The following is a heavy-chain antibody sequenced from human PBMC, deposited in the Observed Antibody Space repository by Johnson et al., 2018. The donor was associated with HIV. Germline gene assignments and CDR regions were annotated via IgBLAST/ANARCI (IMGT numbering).Heavy chain of an antibody. V-gene: IGHV3-23*04. D-gene: IGHD3-22*01. J-gene: IGHJ3*02. CDR3: ASGSHYYDSSELSLAFDI. CDR2: ISGSGGST. CDR1: GFTFSTYA. Sequence: VQLVESGGGLVQPGGSLRLSCAASGFTFSTYAMSWVRQAPGKGLEWVSGISGSGGSTYSADSVKGRFTISRDNSKNPLYLQMNSLRADDTAVYYCASGSHYYDSSELSLAFDIWGQGTMVTVSS.